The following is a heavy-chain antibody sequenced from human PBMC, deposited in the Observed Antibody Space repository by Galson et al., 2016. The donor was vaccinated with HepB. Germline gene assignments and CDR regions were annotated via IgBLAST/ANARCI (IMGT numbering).Heavy chain of an antibody. CDR3: AKLTENYYDSSGYFDY. D-gene: IGHD3-22*01. J-gene: IGHJ4*02. Sequence: SCKASGDAFSSFDLNWVRQAPGQGLEWMGGIIPIFGTPKYAQKFQGRVTMTTDTSTSTAYMELRSLRSDDTAVYYCAKLTENYYDSSGYFDYWGQGTLITVSS. CDR1: GDAFSSFD. CDR2: IIPIFGTP. V-gene: IGHV1-69*05.